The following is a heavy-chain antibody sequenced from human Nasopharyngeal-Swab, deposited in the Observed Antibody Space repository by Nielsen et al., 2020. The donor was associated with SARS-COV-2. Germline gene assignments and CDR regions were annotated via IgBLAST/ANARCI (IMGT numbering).Heavy chain of an antibody. CDR1: GFIFSTYR. CDR2: ISSTNNYI. J-gene: IGHJ2*01. D-gene: IGHD6-19*01. CDR3: ASSGYSSGCNL. Sequence: LSLTCSTSGFIFSTYRMNWVRQAPGKGLEWVSSISSTNNYIYYADSVKGRFTISRDNAKSSLYLQMNSLRAEDTAVYYCASSGYSSGCNLFGRGTLVTVSS. V-gene: IGHV3-21*01.